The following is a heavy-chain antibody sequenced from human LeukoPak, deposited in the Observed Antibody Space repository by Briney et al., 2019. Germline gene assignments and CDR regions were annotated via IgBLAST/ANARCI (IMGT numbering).Heavy chain of an antibody. Sequence: PGGSLRLSCAASGFTFSSYEMNWVRQAPGKGLEWVSYISSSGSTIYYADSVKGRFTISRDNAKNSLYLQMNSLRAEDTAVYYCVSSVVAAPDAFDIWGQGTMVTVSS. CDR3: VSSVVAAPDAFDI. D-gene: IGHD2-15*01. V-gene: IGHV3-48*03. J-gene: IGHJ3*02. CDR1: GFTFSSYE. CDR2: ISSSGSTI.